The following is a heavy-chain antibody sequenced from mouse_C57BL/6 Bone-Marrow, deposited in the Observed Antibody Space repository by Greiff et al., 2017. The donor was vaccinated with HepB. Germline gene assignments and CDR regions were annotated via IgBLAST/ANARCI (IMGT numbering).Heavy chain of an antibody. D-gene: IGHD1-1*01. V-gene: IGHV1-19*01. CDR1: GYTFTDYY. J-gene: IGHJ2*01. Sequence: EVQLQQSGPVLVKPGASVKMSCKASGYTFTDYYMNWVKQSHGKSLEWIGVINPYNGGTSYNQKFKGKATLTVDKSSSTAYMELNSLTSEDSAVYYCARRLITTVVDPFDYWGQGTTLTVSS. CDR2: INPYNGGT. CDR3: ARRLITTVVDPFDY.